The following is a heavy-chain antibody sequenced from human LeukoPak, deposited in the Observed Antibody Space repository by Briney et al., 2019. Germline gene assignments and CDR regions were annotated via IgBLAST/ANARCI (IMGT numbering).Heavy chain of an antibody. D-gene: IGHD3-10*02. CDR2: INGDGSTT. J-gene: IGHJ6*04. CDR3: AELGITMIGGV. CDR1: GVTVSSNY. Sequence: GGSLRLSCAASGVTVSSNYMNWVRQAPGKGLEWVSRINGDGSTTFYADSVKGRFTISRDNAKNTLYLQMNSLRAEDTAVYYCAELGITMIGGVWGKGTTVTISS. V-gene: IGHV3-74*01.